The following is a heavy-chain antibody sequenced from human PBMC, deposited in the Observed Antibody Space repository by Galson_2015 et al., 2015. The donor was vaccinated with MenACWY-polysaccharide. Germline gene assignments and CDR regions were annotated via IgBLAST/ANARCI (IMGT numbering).Heavy chain of an antibody. Sequence: SMRPSCAAAGFTVSCYAIHWGRQGPGTGVEGVAVVSYAGSNNYYADSVKGRFTISRDNSKNTLYLQMNSLRAEDTAVYYCARSYCSRTSCDGMDVWGQGTTVTVSS. V-gene: IGHV3-30-3*01. J-gene: IGHJ6*02. CDR1: GFTVSCYA. CDR3: ARSYCSRTSCDGMDV. CDR2: VSYAGSNN. D-gene: IGHD2-2*01.